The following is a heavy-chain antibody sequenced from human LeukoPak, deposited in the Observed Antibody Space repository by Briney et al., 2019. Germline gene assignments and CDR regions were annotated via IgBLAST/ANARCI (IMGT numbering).Heavy chain of an antibody. Sequence: GGSLRLSCAASGFTFNNYGMHWVRQAPGKGLEWMALIWYDGSNKYYADSVKGRFTISRDNSKNTLYLQMNSLRAEDTAVYYCAKDEQQLVPFDYWGQGTLVTVSS. CDR3: AKDEQQLVPFDY. J-gene: IGHJ4*02. CDR1: GFTFNNYG. D-gene: IGHD6-13*01. V-gene: IGHV3-33*06. CDR2: IWYDGSNK.